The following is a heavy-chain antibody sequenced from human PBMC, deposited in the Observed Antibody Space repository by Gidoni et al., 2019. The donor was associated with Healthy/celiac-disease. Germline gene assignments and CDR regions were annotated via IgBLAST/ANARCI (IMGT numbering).Heavy chain of an antibody. D-gene: IGHD1-26*01. CDR3: AKDYREEVGATSGMDV. V-gene: IGHV3-9*01. CDR2: ISWHSGSI. CDR1: GFTVDGYA. Sequence: EVQLVESGGGLVQPGRSLRLSCAASGFTVDGYAMHWVRQAPGKGLGWVSGISWHSGSICYADSVQGRFTISRDNAKNSLYLQMNSLRAEDTALSYCAKDYREEVGATSGMDVWGHGTTVTVSS. J-gene: IGHJ6*02.